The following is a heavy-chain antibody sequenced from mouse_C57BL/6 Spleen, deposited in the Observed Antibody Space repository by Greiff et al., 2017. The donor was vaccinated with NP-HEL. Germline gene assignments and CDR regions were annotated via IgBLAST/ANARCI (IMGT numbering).Heavy chain of an antibody. CDR3: ARWASRYFDV. V-gene: IGHV1-19*01. Sequence: EVQLQESGPVLVKPGASVKMSCKASGYTFTDYYMNWVKQSHGKSLEWIGVINPYNGGTSYNQKFKGKATLTVDKSSSTAYMELNSLTSEDSAVYYCARWASRYFDVWGTGTTVTVSS. D-gene: IGHD6-1*01. J-gene: IGHJ1*03. CDR1: GYTFTDYY. CDR2: INPYNGGT.